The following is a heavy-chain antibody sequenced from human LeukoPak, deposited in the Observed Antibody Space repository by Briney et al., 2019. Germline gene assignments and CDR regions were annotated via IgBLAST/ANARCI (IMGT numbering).Heavy chain of an antibody. V-gene: IGHV1-46*01. CDR1: GYTFTGYY. CDR3: ARAGGGYSGSYWWRPLPAYFDY. Sequence: ASVKVSCKASGYTFTGYYMHWVRQAPGQGLEWMGIINPSGGSTSYAQKFQGRVTMTRDMSTSTVYMELSSLRSEDTAVYYCARAGGGYSGSYWWRPLPAYFDYWGQGTLVTVSS. D-gene: IGHD1-26*01. CDR2: INPSGGST. J-gene: IGHJ4*02.